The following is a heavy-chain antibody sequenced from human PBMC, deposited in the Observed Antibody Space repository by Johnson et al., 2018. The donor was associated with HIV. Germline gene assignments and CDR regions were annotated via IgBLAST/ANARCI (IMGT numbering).Heavy chain of an antibody. CDR3: ARDRGVVVHHDAFDI. CDR1: GFTFSDYA. J-gene: IGHJ3*02. D-gene: IGHD3-22*01. CDR2: ISDDGTNK. V-gene: IGHV3-30-3*01. Sequence: VQLLESGGGVVQPGRSLTLSCLGSGFTFSDYAIHWVRQAPGKGLEWVAVISDDGTNKYYADSVKGRFTISRDNSENTLYLQMNSLRTEDTAVYYCARDRGVVVHHDAFDIWGQGTMVTVSS.